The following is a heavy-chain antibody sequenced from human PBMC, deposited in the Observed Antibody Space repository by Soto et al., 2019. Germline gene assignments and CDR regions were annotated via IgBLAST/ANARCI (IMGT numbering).Heavy chain of an antibody. D-gene: IGHD2-15*01. CDR3: TTDPRHSWSWVS. J-gene: IGHJ5*02. CDR2: ISYDGSNK. V-gene: IGHV3-30-3*01. Sequence: GGSLRLSCAASGFTFSSYAMHWVRQAPGKGLEWVAVISYDGSNKYYADSVKGRFTISRDNSKNTLYVQMDSLKTEDTAVYSCTTDPRHSWSWVSWGQGTLVTVSS. CDR1: GFTFSSYA.